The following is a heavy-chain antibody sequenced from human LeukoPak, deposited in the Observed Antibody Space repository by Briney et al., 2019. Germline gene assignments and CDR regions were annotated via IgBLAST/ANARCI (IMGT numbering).Heavy chain of an antibody. D-gene: IGHD2-2*01. CDR2: ISSSSSYI. Sequence: GGSLRLSCAASGFTFSSYSMNWVRQAPGKGLEWVSSISSSSSYIYYADSVKGRFTISRDNAKNSLYLQMNSLRAEDTAVYYCARMRSSTSCSYCDYWRQGTLVTVSS. CDR1: GFTFSSYS. J-gene: IGHJ4*02. CDR3: ARMRSSTSCSYCDY. V-gene: IGHV3-21*01.